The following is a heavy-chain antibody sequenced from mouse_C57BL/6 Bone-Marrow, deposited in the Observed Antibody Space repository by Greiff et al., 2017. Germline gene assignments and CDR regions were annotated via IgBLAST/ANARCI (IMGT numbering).Heavy chain of an antibody. D-gene: IGHD1-1*01. V-gene: IGHV1-64*01. CDR3: ARGDYNVWFAY. CDR1: GYTFTSYW. CDR2: IHPNSGST. Sequence: LLQPGAELVKPGDSVKLSCKASGYTFTSYWMHWVQQRPGQGLEWIGMIHPNSGSTNYNEMFKSQVTLTVDKSSSTAYMQLSSLTSEDSAVYYCARGDYNVWFAYWGEGTLVTVSA. J-gene: IGHJ3*01.